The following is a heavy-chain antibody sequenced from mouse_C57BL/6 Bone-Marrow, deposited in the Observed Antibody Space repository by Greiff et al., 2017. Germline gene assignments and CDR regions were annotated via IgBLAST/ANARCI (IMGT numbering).Heavy chain of an antibody. CDR3: ARNYNYAMDY. D-gene: IGHD2-12*01. CDR2: IDPNSGGT. CDR1: GYTFTSYW. Sequence: QVQLQQPGAELVKPGASVKLSCKASGYTFTSYWMHWVKQRPGRGLEWIGSIDPNSGGTKYNEKFKSKATLPVDKSSSTAYMLRSSLTSEDSAVFYCARNYNYAMDYWGQGTSVTVAS. J-gene: IGHJ4*01. V-gene: IGHV1-72*01.